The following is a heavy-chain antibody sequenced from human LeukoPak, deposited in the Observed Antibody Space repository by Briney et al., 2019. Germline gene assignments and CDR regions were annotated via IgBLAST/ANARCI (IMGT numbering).Heavy chain of an antibody. Sequence: PGGSLRLSCAASGFTFSSYWMHWVRQAPGKGLVWVSRINSDGSSTSYADSVKGRFTISRDNAKNTLYLQMNSLRAEDTAVYYCARDGWELLQSYALDIWGQGTMVTVSS. D-gene: IGHD1-26*01. J-gene: IGHJ3*02. V-gene: IGHV3-74*01. CDR2: INSDGSST. CDR3: ARDGWELLQSYALDI. CDR1: GFTFSSYW.